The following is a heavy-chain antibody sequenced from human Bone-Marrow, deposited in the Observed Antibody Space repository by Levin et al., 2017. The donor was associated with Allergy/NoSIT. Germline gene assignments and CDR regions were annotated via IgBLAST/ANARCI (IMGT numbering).Heavy chain of an antibody. CDR1: GYTFTNYD. Sequence: PGESLKISCQGSGYTFTNYDITWVRQMPGKGLEWMGKIDPSDSYTDYSPSFQGHVAISTDRSISTAYLQWSRLEASDTAIYFCARQGDYGDFALGYWGPGTLVTVSS. CDR3: ARQGDYGDFALGY. V-gene: IGHV5-10-1*01. D-gene: IGHD4-17*01. CDR2: IDPSDSYT. J-gene: IGHJ4*02.